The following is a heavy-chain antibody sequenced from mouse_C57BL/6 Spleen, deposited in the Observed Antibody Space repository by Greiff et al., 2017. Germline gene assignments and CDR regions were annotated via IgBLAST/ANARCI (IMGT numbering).Heavy chain of an antibody. CDR1: GFTFSSYA. J-gene: IGHJ1*03. Sequence: EVMLVESGEGLVKPGGSLKLSCAASGFTFSSYAMSWVRQTPEKRLEWVAYISSGGDYIYYADTVKGRFTISRDNARNTLYLQMSSLKSEDTAMYYCTRKKNYYDYDGWYFDVWGTGTTVTVSS. CDR3: TRKKNYYDYDGWYFDV. D-gene: IGHD2-4*01. CDR2: ISSGGDYI. V-gene: IGHV5-9-1*02.